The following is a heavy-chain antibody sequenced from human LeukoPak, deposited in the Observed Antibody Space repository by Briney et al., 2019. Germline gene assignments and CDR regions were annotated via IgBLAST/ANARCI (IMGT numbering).Heavy chain of an antibody. CDR2: IRYDGSNK. D-gene: IGHD4-23*01. V-gene: IGHV3-30*02. CDR3: AKPSPLRWEYYFDY. Sequence: PGGSLRLSCAASGFTFSSYGMHWVRQAPGKGLEWVAFIRYDGSNKYYADSVKGRFTISRDNSKNTLYLQMNSLRAEDTAVYYCAKPSPLRWEYYFDYWGQGTLVTVSS. CDR1: GFTFSSYG. J-gene: IGHJ4*02.